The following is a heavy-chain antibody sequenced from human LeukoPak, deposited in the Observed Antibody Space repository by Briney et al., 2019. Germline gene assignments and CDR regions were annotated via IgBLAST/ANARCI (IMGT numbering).Heavy chain of an antibody. D-gene: IGHD1-1*01. J-gene: IGHJ4*02. Sequence: GGSLRLSCAASGFTFSSYAMHWVRQAPGKGLEWVAVISYDGSNKYYADSVKGRFTIFRDNSKNTLYLQMNSLRAEDTAVYYCARDSDDPPFDYWGQGTLVTVSS. CDR3: ARDSDDPPFDY. CDR1: GFTFSSYA. CDR2: ISYDGSNK. V-gene: IGHV3-30-3*01.